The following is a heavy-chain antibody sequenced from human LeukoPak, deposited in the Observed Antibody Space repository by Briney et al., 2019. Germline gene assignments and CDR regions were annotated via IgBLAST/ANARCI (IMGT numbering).Heavy chain of an antibody. J-gene: IGHJ4*02. CDR1: GFTFSDYS. D-gene: IGHD3-22*01. V-gene: IGHV3-21*01. CDR2: ISRSSSHI. CDR3: ARGSGYYYDSSSVDD. Sequence: GGSLRLSCAASGFTFSDYSMNWVRQAPGKGVEWVSYISRSSSHIYYADSVEGRFTISRDNAKNSLYLQMNSLRAEDTAVYFCARGSGYYYDSSSVDDWGQGTLVTVSS.